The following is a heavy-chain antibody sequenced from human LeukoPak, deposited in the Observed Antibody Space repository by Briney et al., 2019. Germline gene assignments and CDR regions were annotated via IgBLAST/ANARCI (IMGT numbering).Heavy chain of an antibody. V-gene: IGHV4-59*12. Sequence: SETLSLTCSVSGDSITYFYWSWLRQAAGKGLEWIGYIYYSGYTNYNPSLKSRVTISVDTSKNQFSLKMRSVTAADTAVYYCARTTMVRGTYYMDVWGKGTTVTISS. J-gene: IGHJ6*03. CDR2: IYYSGYT. CDR3: ARTTMVRGTYYMDV. D-gene: IGHD3-10*01. CDR1: GDSITYFY.